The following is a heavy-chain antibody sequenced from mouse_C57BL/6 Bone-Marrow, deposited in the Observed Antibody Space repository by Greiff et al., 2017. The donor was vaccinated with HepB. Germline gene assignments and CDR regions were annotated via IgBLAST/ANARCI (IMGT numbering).Heavy chain of an antibody. CDR3: ANNYYGSSGDYAMDY. CDR1: GFSLTSYG. Sequence: VKLQESGPGLVQPSQSLSITCTVSGFSLTSYGVHWVRQSPGKGLEWLGVIWRGGSTDYNAAFMSRLSITKDNSKSQVFFKMNSLQADDTAIYYCANNYYGSSGDYAMDYWGQGTSVTVSS. V-gene: IGHV2-5*01. J-gene: IGHJ4*01. CDR2: IWRGGST. D-gene: IGHD1-1*01.